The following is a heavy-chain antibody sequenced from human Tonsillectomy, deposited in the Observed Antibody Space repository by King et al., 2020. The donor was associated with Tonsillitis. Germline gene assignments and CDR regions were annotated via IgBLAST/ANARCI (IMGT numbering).Heavy chain of an antibody. CDR1: GFTFSCYA. D-gene: IGHD6-6*01. V-gene: IGHV3-64*02. J-gene: IGHJ6*02. CDR3: ARSLSTIAARSTYGMDV. Sequence: VQLVESGEGLVQPGGSLRLSCAASGFTFSCYAMHWVRQAPGKGLEYVSAISSNGGSTYYADSVKGRFTISRDNSRNTLFLQMGSLRAEDMAVYYCARSLSTIAARSTYGMDVWGRGTTVTVSS. CDR2: ISSNGGST.